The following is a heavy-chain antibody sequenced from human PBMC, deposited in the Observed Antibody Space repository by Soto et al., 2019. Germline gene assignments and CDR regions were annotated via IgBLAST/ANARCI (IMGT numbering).Heavy chain of an antibody. V-gene: IGHV3-21*01. D-gene: IGHD3-22*01. CDR1: GFTFSSYS. J-gene: IGHJ5*02. CDR2: ISSSSSYI. Sequence: EVQLVESGGGLVKPGGSLRLSCAASGFTFSSYSMNWVRQAPGKGLEWVSSISSSSSYIYYADSVKGRFTISRDNAKNSLYLQMNSLRAEDTAVYYCASASYDSSGYLSPWGQGTLVTVSS. CDR3: ASASYDSSGYLSP.